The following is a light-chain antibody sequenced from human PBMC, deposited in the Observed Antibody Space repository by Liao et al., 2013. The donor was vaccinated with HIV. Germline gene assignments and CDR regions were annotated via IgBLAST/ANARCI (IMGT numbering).Light chain of an antibody. CDR1: KLGDKY. V-gene: IGLV3-1*01. CDR2: YDG. J-gene: IGLJ1*01. CDR3: QVWDSSSDHFV. Sequence: SYELTQPPSVSVSPGQTASITCSGDKLGDKYACWYQQKPGQSPVLVIYYDGDRPSGIPERFSGSNSGNTATLTISRVEAGDEAAYYCQVWDSSSDHFVFGTATKVTVL.